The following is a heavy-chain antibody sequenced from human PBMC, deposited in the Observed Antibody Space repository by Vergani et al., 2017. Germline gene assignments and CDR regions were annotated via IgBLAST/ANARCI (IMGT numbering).Heavy chain of an antibody. CDR2: IWYDGSNK. V-gene: IGHV3-33*06. CDR1: GFRFSSYG. Sequence: QVQLVESGRGVVQPGRSLILSCAASGFRFSSYGMNWVRQAPGKGLEWVAVIWYDGSNKYYADSVKGRFTISRDNSQNTVNLQMNSLRVDYTAVYYCSKDLGGCNSISCSYYMDVWVKGTTVTV. J-gene: IGHJ6*03. D-gene: IGHD2/OR15-2a*01. CDR3: SKDLGGCNSISCSYYMDV.